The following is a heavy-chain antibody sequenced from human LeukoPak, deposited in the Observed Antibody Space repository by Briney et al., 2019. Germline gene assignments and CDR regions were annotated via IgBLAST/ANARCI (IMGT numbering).Heavy chain of an antibody. CDR2: ITGSSSNT. J-gene: IGHJ4*02. CDR3: ATSVYRFPAGY. Sequence: PGGSLRLSCAASGFAFSTYAVSWVRQAPGKGLEWVSAITGSSSNTYYADSVKGRFTISRDNSKNTLYLQMNSLRAEDTAIYYCATSVYRFPAGYWGQGTLVTVSS. V-gene: IGHV3-23*01. CDR1: GFAFSTYA. D-gene: IGHD1-26*01.